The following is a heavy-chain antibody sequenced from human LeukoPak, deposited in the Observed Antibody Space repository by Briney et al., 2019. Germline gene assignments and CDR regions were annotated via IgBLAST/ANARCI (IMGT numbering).Heavy chain of an antibody. CDR2: TYYRSKWYN. CDR1: GDSVSINSAA. CDR3: ARGVEHYYGSGSYYPFDY. Sequence: SQTLSLTCAISGDSVSINSAAWSWVRQSPSRGLEWLGKTYYRSKWYNDYAVSVKSRITINPDTSKNQFSLQLNSVTPEDTAVYYCARGVEHYYGSGSYYPFDYWGQGTLVTVSS. J-gene: IGHJ4*02. D-gene: IGHD3-10*01. V-gene: IGHV6-1*01.